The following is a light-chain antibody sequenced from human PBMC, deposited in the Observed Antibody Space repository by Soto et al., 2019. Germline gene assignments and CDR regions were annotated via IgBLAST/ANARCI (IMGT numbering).Light chain of an antibody. CDR1: QNIKTN. Sequence: DTVLTQSPATLSVSQGERATLSCRASQNIKTNLAWYQHRPGQAPRLLIYGAFTGATGVPARFRGSGSGTEFTLTISSLQSEDFATYYCQQYNSWPRTFGQGTKVDIK. CDR3: QQYNSWPRT. CDR2: GAF. V-gene: IGKV3-15*01. J-gene: IGKJ1*01.